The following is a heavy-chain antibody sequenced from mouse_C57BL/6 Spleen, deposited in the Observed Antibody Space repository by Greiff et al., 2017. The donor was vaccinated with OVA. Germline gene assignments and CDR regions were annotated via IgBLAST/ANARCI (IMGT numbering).Heavy chain of an antibody. J-gene: IGHJ4*01. V-gene: IGHV14-4*01. D-gene: IGHD1-1*01. CDR3: TNYYGSSYEGDY. Sequence: EVQLQQSGAELVRPGASVKLSCTASGFNIKDDYMHWVKQRPEQGLEWIGWIDPENGDTEYASKFQGKATITADTSSNTAYLQLSSLTSEDTAVYYCTNYYGSSYEGDYWGQGTSVTVSS. CDR1: GFNIKDDY. CDR2: IDPENGDT.